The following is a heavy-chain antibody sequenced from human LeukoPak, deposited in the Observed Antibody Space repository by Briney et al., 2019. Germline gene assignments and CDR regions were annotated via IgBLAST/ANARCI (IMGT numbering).Heavy chain of an antibody. Sequence: SETLSLTCAVSGYSISSGYYWGWIRQPPGKGLEWIGSIYHSGSTYYNPSLKSRVTISVDTSKNQFSLKLSSVTAADTAVYYCARRFIDSRYSGDCFDIWGQGTMVTVSS. CDR3: ARRFIDSRYSGDCFDI. D-gene: IGHD3-22*01. CDR1: GYSISSGYY. CDR2: IYHSGST. V-gene: IGHV4-38-2*01. J-gene: IGHJ3*02.